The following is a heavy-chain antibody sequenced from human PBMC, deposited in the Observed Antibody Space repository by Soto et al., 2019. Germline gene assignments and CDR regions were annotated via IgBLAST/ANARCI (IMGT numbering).Heavy chain of an antibody. V-gene: IGHV4-31*03. CDR3: ARDRQRYEPDY. J-gene: IGHJ4*02. CDR2: ISYSGST. D-gene: IGHD6-25*01. CDR1: GGSISSGGYY. Sequence: QVQLQESGPGLVKPSQTLSLTCTVSGGSISSGGYYWSWIRQHPGKGLEWIGYISYSGSTFYNPSLKSRATISVDPSKNQFSLKLSSVTAADTAVYYCARDRQRYEPDYWGQGTLVTVSS.